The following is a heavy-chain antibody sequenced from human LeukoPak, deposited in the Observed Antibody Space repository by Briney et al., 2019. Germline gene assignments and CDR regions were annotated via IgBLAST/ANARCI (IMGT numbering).Heavy chain of an antibody. D-gene: IGHD1/OR15-1a*01. J-gene: IGHJ4*02. CDR3: ARDFSGNTGKVVDY. CDR1: GYTFTSYG. CDR2: ISAYNGNT. V-gene: IGHV1-18*01. Sequence: ASVKVSCKASGYTFTSYGLSWVRQAPGQGLEWMGWISAYNGNTKYAQKLQSTVTMTPNTSTSTAYMELRSLRSDDTAVYYCARDFSGNTGKVVDYWGQGTLDSVSS.